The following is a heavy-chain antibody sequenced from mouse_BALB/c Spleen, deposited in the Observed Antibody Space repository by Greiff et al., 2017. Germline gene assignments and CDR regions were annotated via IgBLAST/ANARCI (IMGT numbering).Heavy chain of an antibody. J-gene: IGHJ4*01. CDR1: GYSFTSYY. CDR2: IDPFNGGT. V-gene: IGHV1S135*01. CDR3: ARTLYDYDAMDY. Sequence: EVQLQQSGPELMKPGASVKISCKASGYSFTSYYMHWVKQSHGKSLEWIGYIDPFNGGTSYNQKFKGKATLTVDKSSSTAYMHLSSLTSEDSAVYYCARTLYDYDAMDYWGQGTSVTVSS. D-gene: IGHD1-1*01.